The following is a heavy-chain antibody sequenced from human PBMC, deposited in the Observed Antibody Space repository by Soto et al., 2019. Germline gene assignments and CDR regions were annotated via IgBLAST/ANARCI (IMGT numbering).Heavy chain of an antibody. V-gene: IGHV3-30-3*01. J-gene: IGHJ4*02. CDR3: ARDWGGSYKLDY. Sequence: QVQLVESGGGVVQPGRSLRLSCAASGFTFSSYAMHWVRQAPGKGLEWVAVISYDGSNKYYADSVKGRFTISRDNSKNTLYLQMNSLRAEETAVYYCARDWGGSYKLDYWGQGTLVTVSS. CDR1: GFTFSSYA. CDR2: ISYDGSNK. D-gene: IGHD1-26*01.